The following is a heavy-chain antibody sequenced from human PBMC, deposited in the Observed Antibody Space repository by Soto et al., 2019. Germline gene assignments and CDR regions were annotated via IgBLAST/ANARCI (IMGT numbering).Heavy chain of an antibody. CDR2: ISAYNGNT. D-gene: IGHD4-4*01. J-gene: IGHJ6*02. CDR1: GYTFTSYG. CDR3: ARDYDYSNYYYGMDV. Sequence: ASVKVSCKVSGYTFTSYGISWVRQAPGQGLEWMGWISAYNGNTNYAQKLQGRVTMTTDTSTSTAYMELRSLRSDDTAVYYCARDYDYSNYYYGMDVWGQGTTVTVSS. V-gene: IGHV1-18*04.